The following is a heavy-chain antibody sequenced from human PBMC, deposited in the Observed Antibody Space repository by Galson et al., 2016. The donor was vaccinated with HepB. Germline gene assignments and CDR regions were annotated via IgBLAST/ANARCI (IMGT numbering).Heavy chain of an antibody. D-gene: IGHD3-9*01. V-gene: IGHV3-33*01. CDR1: GFIFSSYG. J-gene: IGHJ4*02. CDR2: IWYDGSNK. Sequence: SLRLSCAASGFIFSSYGMHWVRQAPGKGLEWVAVIWYDGSNKYYADSVKGRFTISRDNSKNTLYLQLNSLRAEDTAVYYCARGHYDILTGYYGALDYWGQGTLVTVSS. CDR3: ARGHYDILTGYYGALDY.